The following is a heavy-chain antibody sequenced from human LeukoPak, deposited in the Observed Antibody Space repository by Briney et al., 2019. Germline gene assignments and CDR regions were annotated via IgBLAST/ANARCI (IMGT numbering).Heavy chain of an antibody. CDR1: GYTFTGYY. J-gene: IGHJ3*02. D-gene: IGHD3-22*01. CDR2: INPNSGGT. Sequence: ASVKVSCKASGYTFTGYYMHRVRQAPGQGLEWMGWINPNSGGTNYAQKFQGRVTMTRDTSISTAYMGLSRLRSDDTAVYYCARAVYRVDDSDAFDIWGQGTMVTVSS. CDR3: ARAVYRVDDSDAFDI. V-gene: IGHV1-2*02.